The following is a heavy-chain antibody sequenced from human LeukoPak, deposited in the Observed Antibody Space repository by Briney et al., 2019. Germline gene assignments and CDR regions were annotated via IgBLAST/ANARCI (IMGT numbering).Heavy chain of an antibody. J-gene: IGHJ3*02. CDR1: GGTFSRYA. CDR3: AREALPETFDI. CDR2: IICIFDTP. Sequence: SVKVSCKASGGTFSRYAISWLRQAPGQGLEWMGGIICIFDTPNYAQKFQGIVTITTDESTSTAYMELSSLRSEDTAVYYCAREALPETFDIWGQGTMFTVSS. V-gene: IGHV1-69*05. D-gene: IGHD1-14*01.